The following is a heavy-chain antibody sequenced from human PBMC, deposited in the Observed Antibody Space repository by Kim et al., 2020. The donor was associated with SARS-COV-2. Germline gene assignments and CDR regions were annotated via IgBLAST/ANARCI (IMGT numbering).Heavy chain of an antibody. D-gene: IGHD3-10*01. Sequence: GGSLRLSCAASGLTLSDYYMTWIRQAPGKGLEWVAYINGGGTTIHYADSVKGRFIISRDNAKNSLYLQMHSLRVEDTAVYYCAHEGRDDPVSESLYHDNGMGVWGQGTTVTVS. CDR3: AHEGRDDPVSESLYHDNGMGV. CDR1: GLTLSDYY. J-gene: IGHJ6*02. V-gene: IGHV3-11*01. CDR2: INGGGTTI.